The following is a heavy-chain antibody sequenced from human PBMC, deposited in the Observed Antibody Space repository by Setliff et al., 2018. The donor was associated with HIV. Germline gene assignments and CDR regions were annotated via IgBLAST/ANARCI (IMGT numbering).Heavy chain of an antibody. CDR1: GDSLGDYY. Sequence: TLSLTCTVSGDSLGDYYWNWIRQPAGKGLEWIGRVYASAYSNYNPSLKSRVTMSVDTSQNQFSLKLRSVNAADTAVYYCARDWVTRSNYYGSGSPWYFDLWGRGILVTVSS. J-gene: IGHJ2*01. V-gene: IGHV4-4*07. CDR3: ARDWVTRSNYYGSGSPWYFDL. D-gene: IGHD3-10*01. CDR2: VYASAYS.